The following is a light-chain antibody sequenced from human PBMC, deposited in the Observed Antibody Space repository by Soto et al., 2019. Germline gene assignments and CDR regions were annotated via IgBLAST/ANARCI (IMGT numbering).Light chain of an antibody. CDR1: QNVDSNY. Sequence: ETALPHSPGTLPLSPGERATVFCRPIQNVDSNYLAWYQQKPGQAPRIIIFAASGRATGIPDRFSGSGSGTDFTLTISSLQPEDVAVYYCQQYGNLPWTLGQGTKVDIK. CDR3: QQYGNLPWT. CDR2: AAS. V-gene: IGKV3-20*01. J-gene: IGKJ1*01.